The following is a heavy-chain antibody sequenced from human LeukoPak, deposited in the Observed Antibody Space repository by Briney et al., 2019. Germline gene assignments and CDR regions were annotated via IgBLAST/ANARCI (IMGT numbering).Heavy chain of an antibody. CDR2: IYHSGST. D-gene: IGHD5-18*01. J-gene: IGHJ4*02. Sequence: PSGTLSLTCAVSGGSISSRNWWSWVRQPPGKGLEWIGEIYHSGSTNYNPSLKSRVTISVDKSKNQFSLKLSPVTAADTAVYYCARDNVDTAMGFDYWGQGTLVTVSS. V-gene: IGHV4-4*02. CDR1: GGSISSRNW. CDR3: ARDNVDTAMGFDY.